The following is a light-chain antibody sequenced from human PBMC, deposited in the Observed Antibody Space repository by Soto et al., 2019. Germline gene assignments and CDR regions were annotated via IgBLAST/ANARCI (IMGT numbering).Light chain of an antibody. CDR2: AAS. J-gene: IGKJ1*01. CDR3: LQFYNFSWT. CDR1: QVIGND. Sequence: AIQMTQSASSLSASVGDRVTISCRASQVIGNDLAWYQQKPGKAPRLLIFAASNLQSGVPSRFSGSGSGTDFTLTISRLQPEDFATYYCLQFYNFSWTFGQGTKVDI. V-gene: IGKV1-6*01.